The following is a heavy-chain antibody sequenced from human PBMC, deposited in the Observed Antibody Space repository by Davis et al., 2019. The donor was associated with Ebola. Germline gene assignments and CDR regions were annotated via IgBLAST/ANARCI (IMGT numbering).Heavy chain of an antibody. V-gene: IGHV1-2*04. Sequence: AASEQVSCKASGYTFTGYYIHWVRQAPGQGLEWMGWINPNSGDTKYSQKFQGWVTMTRDTPISTAYMELNRLTSDDTAVYYCARDRVCSGATCYAYFDFWGQGTLVTVSS. CDR1: GYTFTGYY. CDR3: ARDRVCSGATCYAYFDF. J-gene: IGHJ4*02. D-gene: IGHD2-15*01. CDR2: INPNSGDT.